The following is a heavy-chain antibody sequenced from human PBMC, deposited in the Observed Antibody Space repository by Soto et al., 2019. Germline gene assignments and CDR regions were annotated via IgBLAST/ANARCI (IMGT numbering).Heavy chain of an antibody. Sequence: ASVKVSCKASGYTFTSYDINWVRQATGQGLEWMGWMNPNSGNTGYAQKFQGRVTMTRNTSISTAYMELSSVTAADTAVYYCARGLSQGIAAKGYFDYWGQGTLVTVSS. CDR3: ARGLSQGIAAKGYFDY. J-gene: IGHJ4*02. D-gene: IGHD6-13*01. CDR2: MNPNSGNT. V-gene: IGHV1-8*01. CDR1: GYTFTSYD.